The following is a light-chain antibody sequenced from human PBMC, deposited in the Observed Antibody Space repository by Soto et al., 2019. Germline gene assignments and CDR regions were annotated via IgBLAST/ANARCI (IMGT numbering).Light chain of an antibody. CDR2: EAS. V-gene: IGKV1-5*03. Sequence: DIQLAQSPSTLSASVGDRITITCRATQSINWLAWYQQKPGKAPKLLIFEASRLESGVPSRFSGSGSGTEFTLTISSLQPDDFGTYYCQHYDTDSPMCTFGQGTKVDVK. CDR3: QHYDTDSPMCT. CDR1: QSINW. J-gene: IGKJ1*01.